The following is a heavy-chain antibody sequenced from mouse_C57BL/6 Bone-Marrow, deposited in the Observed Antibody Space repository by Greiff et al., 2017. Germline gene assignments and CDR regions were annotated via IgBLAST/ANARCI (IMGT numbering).Heavy chain of an antibody. D-gene: IGHD1-1*02. Sequence: VQLQQPGAELVMPGASVKLSCKASGYTFTSYWMHWVKQRPGQGLEWIGEIDPSDSYTNYNQKFKGKSKLTVDKSSSTAYMQLSSLTSEDSAVYSYAREMVEGAMDYWGQGTSVTVSS. V-gene: IGHV1-69*01. CDR1: GYTFTSYW. J-gene: IGHJ4*01. CDR3: AREMVEGAMDY. CDR2: IDPSDSYT.